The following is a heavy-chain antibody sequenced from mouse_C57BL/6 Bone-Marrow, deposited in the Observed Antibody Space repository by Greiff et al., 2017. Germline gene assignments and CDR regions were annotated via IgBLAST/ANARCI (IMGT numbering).Heavy chain of an antibody. CDR3: AREGVIYYDYDNFDY. CDR2: IYPGSGNT. V-gene: IGHV1-76*01. D-gene: IGHD2-4*01. Sequence: QVQLQQSGAELVRPGASVKLSCKASGYTFTDYYINWVKQRPGQGLEWIARIYPGSGNTYYNEKFKGKATLTAEKSSSTAYMQLSSLTSEDSAVYFCAREGVIYYDYDNFDYWGQGTTLTVSS. CDR1: GYTFTDYY. J-gene: IGHJ2*01.